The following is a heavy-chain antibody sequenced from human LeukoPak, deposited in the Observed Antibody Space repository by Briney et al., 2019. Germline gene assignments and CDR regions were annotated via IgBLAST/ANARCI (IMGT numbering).Heavy chain of an antibody. Sequence: GGSLTLSCAASGFIFSTYSMNWVRQAPGKGLEWVSFISSSSNIIYYADSVKGRSTISRDSAKNSLYLQMSSLRDEDTAVYYCARGPAAAIDYWGQGTLVTVSS. CDR2: ISSSSNII. CDR1: GFIFSTYS. J-gene: IGHJ4*02. V-gene: IGHV3-48*02. D-gene: IGHD2-2*01. CDR3: ARGPAAAIDY.